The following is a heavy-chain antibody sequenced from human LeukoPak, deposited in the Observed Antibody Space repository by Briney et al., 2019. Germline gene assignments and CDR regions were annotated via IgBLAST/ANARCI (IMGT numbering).Heavy chain of an antibody. J-gene: IGHJ3*01. CDR2: ISSSSSYI. V-gene: IGHV3-21*01. CDR3: ARDGSFWSGFHAFDL. Sequence: PGGSLRLSCAASGFTFSSYSMNWVRQAPGKGLEWVSSISSSSSYIYYADSVKGRFTISRDNAKNSLYLQMNSLRAEDTAVYYCARDGSFWSGFHAFDLWGQGTVVTVSS. CDR1: GFTFSSYS. D-gene: IGHD3-3*01.